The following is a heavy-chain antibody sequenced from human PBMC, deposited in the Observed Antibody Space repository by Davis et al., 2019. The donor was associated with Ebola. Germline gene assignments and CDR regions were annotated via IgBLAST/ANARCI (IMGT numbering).Heavy chain of an antibody. V-gene: IGHV3-13*01. Sequence: GESLKISCAASGFTFSSYDMHWVRQATGKGLEWVSAIGTAGDTYYPGSVKGRFTISRENAKNSLYLQLNSLRAGDTAVYYCARDRGGGSGRGPYYYGMDVWGQGTTVTVSS. CDR2: IGTAGDT. D-gene: IGHD1-26*01. J-gene: IGHJ6*02. CDR1: GFTFSSYD. CDR3: ARDRGGGSGRGPYYYGMDV.